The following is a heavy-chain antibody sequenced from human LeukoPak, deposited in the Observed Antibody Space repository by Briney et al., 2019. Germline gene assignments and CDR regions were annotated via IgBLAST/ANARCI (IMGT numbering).Heavy chain of an antibody. CDR2: INPNSGGT. CDR1: GHTFTGYY. V-gene: IGHV1-2*02. J-gene: IGHJ4*02. D-gene: IGHD4-23*01. CDR3: ARVSYGGNWEGVNY. Sequence: ASVKVSCKASGHTFTGYYMHWVRQAPGQGLEWMGWINPNSGGTNYAQKFQGRVTMTRDTSISTAYMELSRLRSDDTAVYYCARVSYGGNWEGVNYWGQGTLVTVSS.